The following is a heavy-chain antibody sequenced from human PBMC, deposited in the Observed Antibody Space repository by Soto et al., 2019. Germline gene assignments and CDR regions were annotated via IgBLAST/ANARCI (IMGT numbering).Heavy chain of an antibody. D-gene: IGHD3-10*01. Sequence: QVQLQESGPGLVKPSETLSLTCTVSGGPLSNYYWKWIRQPPGKGLEWIGYIYYSVSTNYNPSLKSRVTISIDTSKNQFSLKLKSVTAADTAVYYCAREFRVGGVRQIGYFDYWGQGTLVTVSS. CDR3: AREFRVGGVRQIGYFDY. J-gene: IGHJ4*02. V-gene: IGHV4-59*01. CDR2: IYYSVST. CDR1: GGPLSNYY.